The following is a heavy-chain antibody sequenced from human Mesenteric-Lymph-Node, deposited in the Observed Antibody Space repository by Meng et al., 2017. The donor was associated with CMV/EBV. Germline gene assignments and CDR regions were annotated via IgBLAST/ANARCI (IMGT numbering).Heavy chain of an antibody. CDR1: GGSISSSNW. D-gene: IGHD2-2*01. J-gene: IGHJ4*02. CDR2: IYHSGST. CDR3: ARDLDGSAAIRGRWFY. Sequence: GGSISSSNWWSWVRQPPGKGLEWIGEIYHSGSTNYNPSLKSRVTISVDKSKNQFSLKLSSVTAADTAVYYCARDLDGSAAIRGRWFYWGQGTLVTVSS. V-gene: IGHV4-4*02.